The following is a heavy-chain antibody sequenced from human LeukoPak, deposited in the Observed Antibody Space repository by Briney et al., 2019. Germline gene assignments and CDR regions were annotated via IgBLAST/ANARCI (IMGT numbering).Heavy chain of an antibody. V-gene: IGHV4-39*01. CDR1: GHSISSSSYY. D-gene: IGHD6-13*01. J-gene: IGHJ4*02. CDR3: ARRRYSSSWGVDY. CDR2: IYYSGST. Sequence: SETLSLTCTVSGHSISSSSYYWGWIRQPPGKGLEWIGSIYYSGSTYYNPSLKSRVTISVDTSKNQFSLKLSSVTAADTAVYYCARRRYSSSWGVDYWGQGPLVTVSS.